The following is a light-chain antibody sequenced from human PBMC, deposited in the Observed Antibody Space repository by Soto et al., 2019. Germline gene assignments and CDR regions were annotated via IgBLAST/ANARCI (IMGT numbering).Light chain of an antibody. CDR2: DTS. V-gene: IGKV3-15*01. CDR1: QSVSIK. Sequence: EVVLPQSPATLSVSPGERATLSCMASQSVSIKLAWYQQKPGQAPRLLIYDTSTRATGIPARFSGSGSGTEFTLTISSLQSEDFAVYYCQQYNKWPPITFGQGTRLEIK. J-gene: IGKJ5*01. CDR3: QQYNKWPPIT.